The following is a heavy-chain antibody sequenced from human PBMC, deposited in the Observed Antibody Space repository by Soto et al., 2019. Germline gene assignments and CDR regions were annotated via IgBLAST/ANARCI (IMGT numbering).Heavy chain of an antibody. CDR3: AKDQVAGGIAAAGILSYYYYGMDV. D-gene: IGHD6-13*01. CDR2: ISGSGGST. V-gene: IGHV3-23*01. J-gene: IGHJ6*01. Sequence: GSLRLSCAASGFTFSIYAMSWVLQAPWKGLEWVSAISGSGGSTYYADSVKGRFTISRDNSKNTLYLQMNSLRAEDTAVYYCAKDQVAGGIAAAGILSYYYYGMDVWGQGTTVTVSS. CDR1: GFTFSIYA.